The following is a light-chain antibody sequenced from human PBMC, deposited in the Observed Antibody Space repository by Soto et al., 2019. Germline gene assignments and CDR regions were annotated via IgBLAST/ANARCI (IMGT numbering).Light chain of an antibody. V-gene: IGKV1-5*03. Sequence: DIPMTQSPSTLSASVGDRVTITCRASQSISSWLAWYQQNPGKAPKLLIYKASSLESGVPSRFSGSGSGTEFTLTISSLQPDDFATYYCQQYNRWAWTFGQGTKVEIK. CDR1: QSISSW. CDR2: KAS. J-gene: IGKJ1*01. CDR3: QQYNRWAWT.